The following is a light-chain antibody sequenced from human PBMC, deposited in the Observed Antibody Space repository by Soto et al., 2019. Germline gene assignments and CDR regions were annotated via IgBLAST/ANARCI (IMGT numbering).Light chain of an antibody. J-gene: IGKJ1*01. CDR1: QSVSSNY. V-gene: IGKV3-20*01. Sequence: EIVLTQSPGTLSLSPGERATLSCRASQSVSSNYLAWYQQKPGQAPRLLIYGASSRATGIPDRFSGSGSGTDFTLTISRLAPEDFAVYYCQHYGSSPETFGQGTKVEIK. CDR3: QHYGSSPET. CDR2: GAS.